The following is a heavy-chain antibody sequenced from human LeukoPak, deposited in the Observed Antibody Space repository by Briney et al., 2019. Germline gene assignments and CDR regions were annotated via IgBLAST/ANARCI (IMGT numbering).Heavy chain of an antibody. D-gene: IGHD2-21*01. Sequence: ASVKVSCKASGYTFTAYYIHWVRQAPGQGLEWMGWMDPNRGGTNYAQKFQGRITMTRDTSISTAYMELSSLGPDDTAMFYCARGLGSTVEWRLASWGQGTLVTVSS. CDR3: ARGLGSTVEWRLAS. V-gene: IGHV1-2*02. J-gene: IGHJ5*02. CDR1: GYTFTAYY. CDR2: MDPNRGGT.